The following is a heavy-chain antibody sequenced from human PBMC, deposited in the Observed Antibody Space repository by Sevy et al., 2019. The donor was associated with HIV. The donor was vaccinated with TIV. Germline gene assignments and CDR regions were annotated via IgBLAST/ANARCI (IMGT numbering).Heavy chain of an antibody. CDR2: IYPGDSET. D-gene: IGHD3-22*01. V-gene: IGHV5-51*01. CDR3: ARFYDSSGHFPSDY. Sequence: ESLKISCKGSGYSFTNYCIAWVRQMPGKGLEWMGIIYPGDSETRYSPSFQGQVTISADKSISTAYLHWSSLKASDTAMYYCARFYDSSGHFPSDYWGQGTLVTVSS. J-gene: IGHJ4*02. CDR1: GYSFTNYC.